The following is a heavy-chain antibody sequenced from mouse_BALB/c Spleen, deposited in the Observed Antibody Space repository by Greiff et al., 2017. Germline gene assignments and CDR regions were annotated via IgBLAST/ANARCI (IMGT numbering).Heavy chain of an antibody. CDR3: ARDGGYAMDY. Sequence: KVVESGGGLVQPGGSRKLSCAASGFTFSDYGMAWVRQAPGKGPEWVAFISNLAYSIYYADTVTGRFTISRENAKNTLYLEMSSLRSEDTAMYYCARDGGYAMDYWGQGTSVTVSS. CDR1: GFTFSDYG. CDR2: ISNLAYSI. J-gene: IGHJ4*01. V-gene: IGHV5-15*02.